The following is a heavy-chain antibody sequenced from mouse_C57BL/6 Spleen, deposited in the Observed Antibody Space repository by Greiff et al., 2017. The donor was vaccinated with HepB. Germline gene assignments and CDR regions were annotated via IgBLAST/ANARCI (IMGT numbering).Heavy chain of an antibody. CDR2: INPSSGYT. CDR1: GYTFTSYT. CDR3: ARPPGPYCYGSSYY. D-gene: IGHD1-1*01. Sequence: QVQLQQSGAELARPGASVKMSCKASGYTFTSYTMHWVKQRPGQGLEWIGYINPSSGYTKYNQKFKDKATLTADKSSSTAYMQLSSLTSEDSAVYYCARPPGPYCYGSSYYWGQGTTLTVSS. V-gene: IGHV1-4*01. J-gene: IGHJ2*01.